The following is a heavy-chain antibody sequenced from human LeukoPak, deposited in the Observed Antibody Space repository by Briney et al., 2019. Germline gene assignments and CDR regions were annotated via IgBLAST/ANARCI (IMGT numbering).Heavy chain of an antibody. J-gene: IGHJ6*02. CDR1: GFTFSSYA. CDR2: ISYDGSNK. CDR3: ARVSVFDGMDV. V-gene: IGHV3-30-3*01. D-gene: IGHD3-3*01. Sequence: GGSLRLSCAASGFTFSSYAMHWVRQAPGKGLEWVAVISYDGSNKYYADSVKGRFTISRDNSKNTLCLQMNSLRAEDTAVYYCARVSVFDGMDVWGQGTTVTVSS.